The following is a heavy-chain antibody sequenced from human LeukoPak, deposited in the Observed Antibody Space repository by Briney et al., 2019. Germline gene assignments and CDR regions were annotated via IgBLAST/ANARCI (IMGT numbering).Heavy chain of an antibody. CDR3: AKDGLWFGDLTYFDY. CDR2: ISSDGSIK. CDR1: GFTFSNYG. Sequence: PGGSLRLSCAASGFTFSNYGMHWVRQAPGKGLEWVAVISSDGSIKYYADSVKGRFTISRDNSKNTLFLQMNSLRAEDTAVYYCAKDGLWFGDLTYFDYWGQGTLVTVSS. D-gene: IGHD3-10*01. J-gene: IGHJ4*02. V-gene: IGHV3-30*18.